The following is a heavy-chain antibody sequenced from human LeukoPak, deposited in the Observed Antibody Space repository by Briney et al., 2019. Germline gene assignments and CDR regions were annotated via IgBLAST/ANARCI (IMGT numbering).Heavy chain of an antibody. CDR2: INHSGST. D-gene: IGHD3-22*01. Sequence: SETLSLTCAVYGGPFSGYYWSWIRQPPGKGLEWIGEINHSGSTNYNPSLRSRLTISVDTSKNQFSLKLSSVTAADTAVYYCARGPKTYYYDSSGYYYVYWGQGTLVTVSS. V-gene: IGHV4-34*01. CDR1: GGPFSGYY. CDR3: ARGPKTYYYDSSGYYYVY. J-gene: IGHJ4*02.